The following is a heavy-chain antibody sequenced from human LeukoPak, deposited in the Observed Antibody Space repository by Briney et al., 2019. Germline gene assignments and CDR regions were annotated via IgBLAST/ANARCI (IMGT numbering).Heavy chain of an antibody. CDR3: ARGHSNCSPTSCYFPSDY. Sequence: PSETLSLTCTVSGGSISSYYWSWIRQAPGKGLEWIGYIYNSGRTNYNPSLKSRITISVDTSKNQFSLRLSSATAADTAVYYCARGHSNCSPTSCYFPSDYWGQGTLVTVSS. J-gene: IGHJ4*02. V-gene: IGHV4-59*01. CDR2: IYNSGRT. D-gene: IGHD2-2*01. CDR1: GGSISSYY.